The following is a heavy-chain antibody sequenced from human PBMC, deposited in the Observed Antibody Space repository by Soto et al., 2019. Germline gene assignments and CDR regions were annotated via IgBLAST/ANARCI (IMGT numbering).Heavy chain of an antibody. D-gene: IGHD2-21*01. V-gene: IGHV4-31*03. CDR2: IYVTGAV. Sequence: SETLSLTCSVSGAALNSGNYYWSWIRQVPGKGLEWIGHIYVTGAVDYNPPLRDRITISQDTSERQFSLNLRLVTAADTAVYYCARLRIATNNYKWFDPWGQGTLVTVSS. J-gene: IGHJ5*02. CDR1: GAALNSGNYY. CDR3: ARLRIATNNYKWFDP.